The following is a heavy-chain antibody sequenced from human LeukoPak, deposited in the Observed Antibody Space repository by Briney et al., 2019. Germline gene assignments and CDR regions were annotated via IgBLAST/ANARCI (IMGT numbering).Heavy chain of an antibody. V-gene: IGHV3-23*01. CDR2: ISAGADVI. D-gene: IGHD1-1*01. CDR1: GFSFRDYP. J-gene: IGHJ3*02. Sequence: GGSLRLSCEAAGFSFRDYPMGWVRRASGKRLEWVSGISAGADVIFYADPVKGRFTISRDNSKNTLYLQMNSLRAEDSAEYYCAKSLLTTATGTGRAFDIWGQGTMVTVSS. CDR3: AKSLLTTATGTGRAFDI.